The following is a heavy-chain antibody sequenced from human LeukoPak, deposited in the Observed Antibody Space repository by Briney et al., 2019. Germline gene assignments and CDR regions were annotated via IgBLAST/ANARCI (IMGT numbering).Heavy chain of an antibody. J-gene: IGHJ6*03. CDR1: GFTFSNAW. D-gene: IGHD1-1*01. CDR2: IKSKTDGGTT. V-gene: IGHV3-15*01. Sequence: PGGSLRLSCAASGFTFSNAWMSWVRQAPGKGLEWVGRIKSKTDGGTTDYAAPVKGRFTISRDDSENTLYLQMNSLKTEDTAVYYCTRLREGWNDVWDYYYYYMDVWGKGTTVTVSS. CDR3: TRLREGWNDVWDYYYYYMDV.